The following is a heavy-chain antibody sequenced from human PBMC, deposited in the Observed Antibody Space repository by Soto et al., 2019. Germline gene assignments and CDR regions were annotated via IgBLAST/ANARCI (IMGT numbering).Heavy chain of an antibody. CDR1: GYSFTSYW. D-gene: IGHD6-6*01. V-gene: IGHV5-51*01. J-gene: IGHJ3*02. CDR2: IYPGDSDT. Sequence: GGSLRLSCKGSGYSFTSYWIGWVRQMPGKGLEWMGIIYPGDSDTRYSPSFQGQVTISADKSISTAYLQWSSLKASDTAMYYCARPLTLAARDAFDIWGQGTMVTVSS. CDR3: ARPLTLAARDAFDI.